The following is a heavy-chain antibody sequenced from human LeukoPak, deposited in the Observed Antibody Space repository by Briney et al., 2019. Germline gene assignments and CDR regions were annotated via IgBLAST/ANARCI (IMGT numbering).Heavy chain of an antibody. J-gene: IGHJ4*02. CDR2: IYYSGST. Sequence: SETLSLTCAVSGGSISSSSYYWGWIRQPPGKGLEWIGYIYYSGSTYYNPSLKSRVTISVDTSKNQFSLKLSSVTAADTAVYYCARVELGSFDYWGQGTLVTVSS. V-gene: IGHV4-30-4*08. CDR1: GGSISSSSYY. CDR3: ARVELGSFDY. D-gene: IGHD1-7*01.